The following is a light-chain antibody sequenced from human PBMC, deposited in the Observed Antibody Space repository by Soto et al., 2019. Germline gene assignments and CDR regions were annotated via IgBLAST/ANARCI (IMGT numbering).Light chain of an antibody. J-gene: IGKJ1*01. CDR3: QRYDSLRT. V-gene: IGKV3-20*01. Sequence: DSVVPQSPGTLSLKQGERAALSCRASQSVSSSYLAWYQQKPGQAPRLLIHGASTRATGIPDRFSGSGSGTDFTLTISRLEPEDFAMYYCQRYDSLRTFGQGTKVDIK. CDR2: GAS. CDR1: QSVSSSY.